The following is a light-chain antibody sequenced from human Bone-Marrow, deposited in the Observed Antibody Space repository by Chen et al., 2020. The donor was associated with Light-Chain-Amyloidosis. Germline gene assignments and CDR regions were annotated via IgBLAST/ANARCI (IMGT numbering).Light chain of an antibody. CDR1: SGSIATNY. V-gene: IGLV6-57*01. Sequence: NFMLTQPHSVSESPGKTVIISCTRSSGSIATNYVQWYQQRPGSSPTAVIYEDDERPSGVPDRFSGSIDGSSNSASLTISGLKTEDEADYDCQSYQGSSQGVFGGGTKLTVL. CDR3: QSYQGSSQGV. J-gene: IGLJ3*02. CDR2: EDD.